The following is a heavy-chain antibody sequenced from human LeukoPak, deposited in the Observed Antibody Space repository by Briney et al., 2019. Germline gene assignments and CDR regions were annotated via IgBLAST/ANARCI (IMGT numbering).Heavy chain of an antibody. D-gene: IGHD4-17*01. CDR1: GFTFSSYG. CDR2: IWYDGSNK. Sequence: GGSLRLSCAASGFTFSSYGMHWVRQAPGKGLEWVAVIWYDGSNKYYADSVKGRFTISRDNSKITLYLQMNSLRAEDTAVYYCAREDGDYPYYFDYWGQGTLVTVAS. CDR3: AREDGDYPYYFDY. V-gene: IGHV3-33*01. J-gene: IGHJ4*02.